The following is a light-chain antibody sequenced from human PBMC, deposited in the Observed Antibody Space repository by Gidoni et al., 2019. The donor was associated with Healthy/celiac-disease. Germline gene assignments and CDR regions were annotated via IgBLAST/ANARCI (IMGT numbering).Light chain of an antibody. CDR1: SSNIVAGYD. CDR2: GNS. Sequence: QSVLTQPPSVSGAPGQRVTISCTGSSSNIVAGYDVHWYQQLPGTAPKLLIYGNSNRPSGVPYRFSGSKSGTSASLAITVLQAEDEADYYCQSYDSSLSGYVFGTGTKVTVL. V-gene: IGLV1-40*01. CDR3: QSYDSSLSGYV. J-gene: IGLJ1*01.